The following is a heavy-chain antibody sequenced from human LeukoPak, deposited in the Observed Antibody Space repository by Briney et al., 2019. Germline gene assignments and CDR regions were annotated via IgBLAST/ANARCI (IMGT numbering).Heavy chain of an antibody. V-gene: IGHV3-64D*06. CDR1: GFTFSSYA. CDR2: ISSNGGST. J-gene: IGHJ4*02. D-gene: IGHD2-15*01. CDR3: VKDPKGGLLDY. Sequence: GGSLRLSCSVSGFTFSSYAMHWVRQAPGKGLEYVSAISSNGGSTYYADSVKGRFTISRDNSKNTLYLQMSSLRAEDTAVYYCVKDPKGGLLDYWGQGTLVTVSS.